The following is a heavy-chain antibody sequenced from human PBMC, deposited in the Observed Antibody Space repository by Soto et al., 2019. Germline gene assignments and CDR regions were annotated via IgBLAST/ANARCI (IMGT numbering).Heavy chain of an antibody. D-gene: IGHD4-17*01. CDR3: ARVKRQTVTTDY. V-gene: IGHV4-59*01. CDR1: GGSISSYY. CDR2: IYYSGST. J-gene: IGHJ4*02. Sequence: SESLSLTCTVSGGSISSYYWSWIRQPPGKGLEWIGYIYYSGSTNYNPSLKSRVTISVDTSKNQFSLKLSSVTAADTAVYYCARVKRQTVTTDYWGQGTLVTVSS.